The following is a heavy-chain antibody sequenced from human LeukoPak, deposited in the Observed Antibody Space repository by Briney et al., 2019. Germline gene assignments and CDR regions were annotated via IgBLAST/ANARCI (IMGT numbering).Heavy chain of an antibody. D-gene: IGHD6-13*01. J-gene: IGHJ4*02. Sequence: PSETLSLTCTVSGDSINGYYWNWIRQPPGKGLEWIGYIYYSGSTNYNPSLKSRVTISVDTSKNHFSLKLSSVTAADTAVYYCARVTTAAGSDYFDYWGQGTPVTVSS. V-gene: IGHV4-59*01. CDR2: IYYSGST. CDR3: ARVTTAAGSDYFDY. CDR1: GDSINGYY.